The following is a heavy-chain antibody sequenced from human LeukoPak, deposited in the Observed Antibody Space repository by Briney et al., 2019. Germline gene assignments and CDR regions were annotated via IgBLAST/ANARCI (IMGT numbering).Heavy chain of an antibody. CDR1: GFTFTTYW. Sequence: PGGSLRLYCAASGFTFTTYWMSWVRQTPEKGLEWVANIKEDGSRGYYVDSVKGRFTISRDNAKNLLYLQMKSLRAEDTAIYYCARDGGGYDSWGQGTLVTVSS. D-gene: IGHD5-24*01. CDR3: ARDGGGYDS. V-gene: IGHV3-7*01. J-gene: IGHJ5*01. CDR2: IKEDGSRG.